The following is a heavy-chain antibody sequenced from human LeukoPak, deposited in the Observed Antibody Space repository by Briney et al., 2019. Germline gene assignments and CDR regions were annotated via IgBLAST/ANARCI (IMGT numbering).Heavy chain of an antibody. V-gene: IGHV1-46*01. CDR3: TSGGHHTDFDP. CDR1: GYTFTNYY. J-gene: IGHJ5*02. Sequence: GASVKVSCKASGYTFTNYYIHWVRQAPGQGLEWMGLINPGGDNTDYAQNFQGRVTMTRDTSTSTVYMGLSSLRSDDTAVYYCTSGGHHTDFDPWGQGTLVTVSS. CDR2: INPGGDNT. D-gene: IGHD3-16*01.